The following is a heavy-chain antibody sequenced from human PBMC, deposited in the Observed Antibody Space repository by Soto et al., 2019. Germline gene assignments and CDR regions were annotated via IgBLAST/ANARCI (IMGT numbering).Heavy chain of an antibody. J-gene: IGHJ6*02. CDR2: IKQDGSEK. Sequence: PGGSLRLSCAASGFTFSSYWMSWVRQAPGKGLEWVANIKQDGSEKYYVDSVKGRFTISRDNAKNSLYLQMNSLRAEDTAVYYCARDSATVTTGCMDVWGQGTTVTVSS. CDR3: ARDSATVTTGCMDV. CDR1: GFTFSSYW. V-gene: IGHV3-7*01. D-gene: IGHD4-17*01.